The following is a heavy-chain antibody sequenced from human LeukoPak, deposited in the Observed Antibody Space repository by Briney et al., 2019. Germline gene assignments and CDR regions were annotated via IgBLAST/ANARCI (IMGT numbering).Heavy chain of an antibody. CDR2: INKEGSET. D-gene: IGHD3-10*01. V-gene: IGHV3-7*01. Sequence: PGGSLRLSCAASGFTLSGYWMSWVRQAPGKGLEWVANINKEGSETFYVDSVKDRFTISKDSAKNSLYLQMNSLRAEDTAVYYCARDRASWFDPWGQGTLVTVSS. CDR3: ARDRASWFDP. CDR1: GFTLSGYW. J-gene: IGHJ5*02.